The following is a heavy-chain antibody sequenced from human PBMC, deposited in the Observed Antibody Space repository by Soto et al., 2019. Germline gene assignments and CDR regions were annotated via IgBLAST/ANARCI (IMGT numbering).Heavy chain of an antibody. Sequence: PGESLKISCKGSGYRFTSYWISWVRQMPGKGLEWMGIIYPGDSDTRYSPSFQGQVTISADKSISTAYLQWSSLKASDTAMYYCARSGWGLRVLEWDHSYYYYGMDVWGQGTTVTVSS. V-gene: IGHV5-51*01. CDR3: ARSGWGLRVLEWDHSYYYYGMDV. J-gene: IGHJ6*02. CDR2: IYPGDSDT. D-gene: IGHD3-3*01. CDR1: GYRFTSYW.